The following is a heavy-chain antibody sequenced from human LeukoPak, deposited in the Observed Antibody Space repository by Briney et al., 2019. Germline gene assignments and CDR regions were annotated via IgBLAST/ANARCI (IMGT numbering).Heavy chain of an antibody. CDR1: GFTFSSYA. Sequence: PGGSLRLSCAASGFTFSSYAMSWVRQAPGKGLEWVSVISGSGGRTSYADSVKGRFTVSRDNSKNTLYLQMNSLRAEDAAVYYCAKAARPTVTTTPFDYWGQGTLVTVSS. CDR2: ISGSGGRT. D-gene: IGHD4-17*01. J-gene: IGHJ4*02. CDR3: AKAARPTVTTTPFDY. V-gene: IGHV3-23*01.